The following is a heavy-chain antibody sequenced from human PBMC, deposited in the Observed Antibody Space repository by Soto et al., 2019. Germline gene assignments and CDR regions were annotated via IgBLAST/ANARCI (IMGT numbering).Heavy chain of an antibody. Sequence: GESLKLSCKGSGYSFTSYWIGWVRQMPGKGLEWMGIIYPGDSDTRYSPSFQGQVTISADKSISTAYLQWSSLKASDTAMYYCARSRSPLSSIAPMDVWGQGTTVTVSS. V-gene: IGHV5-51*01. J-gene: IGHJ6*02. CDR2: IYPGDSDT. CDR1: GYSFTSYW. CDR3: ARSRSPLSSIAPMDV. D-gene: IGHD6-6*01.